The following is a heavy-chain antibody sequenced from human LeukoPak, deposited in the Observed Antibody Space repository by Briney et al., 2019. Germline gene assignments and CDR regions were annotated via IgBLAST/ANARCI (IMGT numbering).Heavy chain of an antibody. CDR2: IYYSGST. J-gene: IGHJ4*02. V-gene: IGHV4-59*12. Sequence: SETLSLICTVSGGSIGYYYWSWIRQPPGKGLEWIGYIYYSGSTNYNPSLKSRVTISVDNSRNQFSLKLSSVTAADTAVYYCMRTYCSSTSCHYFDYWGQGALVTVSS. D-gene: IGHD2-2*01. CDR1: GGSIGYYY. CDR3: MRTYCSSTSCHYFDY.